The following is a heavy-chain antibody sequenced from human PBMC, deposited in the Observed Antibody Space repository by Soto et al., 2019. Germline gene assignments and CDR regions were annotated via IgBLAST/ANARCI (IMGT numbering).Heavy chain of an antibody. Sequence: QVQLQESGPGLVKPSETLSLTCTVSGGSISSYYWSWIRQPPGKGLEWIGYIYYSGSTNYNPSLKSRVTISVDTSKNQFSLKLSSVTAADTAVYYCASLDYGDFPYLRYWGQGTLVTVSS. CDR2: IYYSGST. V-gene: IGHV4-59*01. J-gene: IGHJ4*02. CDR3: ASLDYGDFPYLRY. D-gene: IGHD4-17*01. CDR1: GGSISSYY.